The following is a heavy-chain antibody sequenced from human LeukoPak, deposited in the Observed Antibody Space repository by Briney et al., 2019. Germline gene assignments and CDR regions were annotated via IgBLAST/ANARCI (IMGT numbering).Heavy chain of an antibody. CDR2: IWYDGSNK. CDR3: AREEARSIAAAGTTYASDI. J-gene: IGHJ3*02. D-gene: IGHD6-13*01. Sequence: GGSLRLSCAASGFTFSGSDMHWVRQAPGKGLEWVAVIWYDGSNKYYADSVKGRFTISRDNSKNTLYLQMNSLRAEDTAVYYCAREEARSIAAAGTTYASDIWGQGTMVTVSS. V-gene: IGHV3-33*08. CDR1: GFTFSGSD.